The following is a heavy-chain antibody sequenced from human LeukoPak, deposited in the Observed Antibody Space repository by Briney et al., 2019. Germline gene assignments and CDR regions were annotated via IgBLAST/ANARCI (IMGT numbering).Heavy chain of an antibody. CDR2: IYYSGST. Sequence: SETQSLTCTVSGGSISSRYWTWIRQSPGKGLEWIGYIYYSGSTNYNPSLKSRVAISVDTSENQFSLKLSSVTAADTAVYYCARGGSYENYWGQGTLVTVSS. J-gene: IGHJ4*02. D-gene: IGHD1-26*01. CDR1: GGSISSRY. V-gene: IGHV4-59*11. CDR3: ARGGSYENY.